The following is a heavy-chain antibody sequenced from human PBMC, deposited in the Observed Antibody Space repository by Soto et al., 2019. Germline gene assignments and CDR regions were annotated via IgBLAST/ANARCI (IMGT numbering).Heavy chain of an antibody. Sequence: SETLSLTCTVSGGSISKYYCSWIRQSPEKGLEWIVYIYYSGSTYYNPSLRSRFTKSVDMSKNLFSLKLNSVTAGDTAVYYCARARRMYYYDSSGYFNYWGQGTLVTVSS. V-gene: IGHV4-59*12. CDR1: GGSISKYY. J-gene: IGHJ4*02. D-gene: IGHD3-22*01. CDR2: IYYSGST. CDR3: ARARRMYYYDSSGYFNY.